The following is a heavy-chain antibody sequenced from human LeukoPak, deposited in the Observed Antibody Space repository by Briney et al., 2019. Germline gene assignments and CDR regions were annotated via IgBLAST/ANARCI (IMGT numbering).Heavy chain of an antibody. CDR1: GGTFSSYA. V-gene: IGHV1-69*06. J-gene: IGHJ5*02. Sequence: GASVKVSCKASGGTFSSYAISWVRQAPGQGLEWMGGIIPIFGTANYAQKFQGRVTITADKSTSTAYMELSSLRSEDTAVYYCASGGQYQLEVGPWGQGTLVTVPS. D-gene: IGHD1-1*01. CDR2: IIPIFGTA. CDR3: ASGGQYQLEVGP.